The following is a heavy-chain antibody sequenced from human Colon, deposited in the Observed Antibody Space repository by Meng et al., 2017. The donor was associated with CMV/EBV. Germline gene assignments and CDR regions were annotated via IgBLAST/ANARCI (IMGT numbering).Heavy chain of an antibody. D-gene: IGHD3-22*01. Sequence: SETLSLTCNVSGGSINTHYWSWIRQSPGKGLEWIGYISFIDYTSYNPSLKSRVAISKDTSRNQFFLNLRSVTAADTAVYYCARWPLDYYDSSGAAYYYGMDVWGQGTTVTVSS. CDR1: GGSINTHY. J-gene: IGHJ6*02. CDR2: ISFIDYT. V-gene: IGHV4-59*11. CDR3: ARWPLDYYDSSGAAYYYGMDV.